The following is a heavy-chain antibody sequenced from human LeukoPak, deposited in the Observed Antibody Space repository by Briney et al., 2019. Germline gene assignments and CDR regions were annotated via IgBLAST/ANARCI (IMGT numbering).Heavy chain of an antibody. CDR2: IYYSGGT. J-gene: IGHJ5*02. Sequence: PETLSLTCTVSGGSISSSSHYWGWIRQPPGKGLEWIGSIYYSGGTYYNPSLKSRVTISVDTSKNQFSLKLSSVTAADTAVYYCAREAGRYCSSTSCYTKYNWFDPWGQGTLVTVSS. D-gene: IGHD2-2*02. CDR1: GGSISSSSHY. CDR3: AREAGRYCSSTSCYTKYNWFDP. V-gene: IGHV4-39*02.